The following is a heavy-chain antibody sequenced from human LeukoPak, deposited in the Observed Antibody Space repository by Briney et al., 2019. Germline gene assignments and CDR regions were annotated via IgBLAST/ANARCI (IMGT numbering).Heavy chain of an antibody. CDR3: AKSMVRGVIRNYFDY. D-gene: IGHD3-10*01. V-gene: IGHV3-23*01. J-gene: IGHJ4*02. Sequence: GGSLRLSCAASGLTFSNYAMSWVRQAAGKGLEWVAVISSSGGSTNYADSVKGRFTISRDNSKNTLYLQMNSLRAEDTAVYYCAKSMVRGVIRNYFDYWGQGTLVTVSS. CDR1: GLTFSNYA. CDR2: ISSSGGST.